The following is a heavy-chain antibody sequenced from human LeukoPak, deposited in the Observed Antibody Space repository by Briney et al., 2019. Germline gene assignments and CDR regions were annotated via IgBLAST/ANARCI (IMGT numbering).Heavy chain of an antibody. CDR3: ARALRGLTSWFDP. Sequence: PSETLSHTCTVSGGSISSYYWSWIRPPPGKGLEWIGYIYFSGSTHYNPPLKSRATISLHTSKNQFSLNLSSVSAADTAVYYCARALRGLTSWFDPWGQGTLVTVSS. D-gene: IGHD3-10*01. CDR1: GGSISSYY. V-gene: IGHV4-59*01. J-gene: IGHJ5*02. CDR2: IYFSGST.